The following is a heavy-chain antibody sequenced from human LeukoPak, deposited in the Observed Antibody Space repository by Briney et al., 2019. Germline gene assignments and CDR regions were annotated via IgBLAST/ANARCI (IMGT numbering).Heavy chain of an antibody. CDR3: ARDPKYYYGSGSFPG. Sequence: GESLRLSCAASGFTFSSYAMHWVRQAPGKGLEWVAVISYDGSNKYYADSVKGRFTISRDNSKNTLYLQMNSLRAEDTAVYYCARDPKYYYGSGSFPGRGQGTLVTVSS. J-gene: IGHJ4*02. D-gene: IGHD3-10*01. CDR1: GFTFSSYA. CDR2: ISYDGSNK. V-gene: IGHV3-30-3*01.